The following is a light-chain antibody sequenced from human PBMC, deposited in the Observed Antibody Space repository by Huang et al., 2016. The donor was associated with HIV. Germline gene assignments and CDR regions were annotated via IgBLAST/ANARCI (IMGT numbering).Light chain of an antibody. J-gene: IGKJ3*01. Sequence: DIQMTQSPSSLSASVGDSVTITCRASQCISNYLAWYQQTPGKVPKLLVYAASTLQSGVPSRCSGSGSGTDFTLTISSLQPEDVATYYCQKCNSAPFTFGPGTKVDIK. V-gene: IGKV1-27*01. CDR3: QKCNSAPFT. CDR1: QCISNY. CDR2: AAS.